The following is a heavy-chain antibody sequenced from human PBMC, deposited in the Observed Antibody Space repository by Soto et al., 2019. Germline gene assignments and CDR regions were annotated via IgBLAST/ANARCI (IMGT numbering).Heavy chain of an antibody. V-gene: IGHV4-30-4*01. CDR1: GDSISSGDYY. D-gene: IGHD6-6*01. CDR3: PRDFKRFGGPPRPLEY. Sequence: PSETLTLTCTVSGDSISSGDYYWSWIRQPPGKGLEWIGCIYYSGNTYYNPSLKRRFSISVDTSKNQFSQQLSSVTVADTAVYACPRDFKRFGGPPRPLEYLGLGTLVTVSS. J-gene: IGHJ4*02. CDR2: IYYSGNT.